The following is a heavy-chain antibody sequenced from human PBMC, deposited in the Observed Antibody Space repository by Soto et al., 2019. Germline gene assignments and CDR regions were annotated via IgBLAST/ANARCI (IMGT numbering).Heavy chain of an antibody. D-gene: IGHD6-13*01. Sequence: QITLKESGPTPVAPTQTLTLTCTVSGFSLSTPGVGVGWIRQPPGKALERLALIYWDDHKSYSPSLKSRLTISKDTSKSQVVLTLTNMDPVDAAIYYCAQGNFDYSRPTVGWFDPWGQGMQVTVSS. J-gene: IGHJ5*02. CDR1: GFSLSTPGVG. V-gene: IGHV2-5*02. CDR3: AQGNFDYSRPTVGWFDP. CDR2: IYWDDHK.